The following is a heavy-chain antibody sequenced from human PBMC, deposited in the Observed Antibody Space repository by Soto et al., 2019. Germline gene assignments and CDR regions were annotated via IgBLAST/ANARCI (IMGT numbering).Heavy chain of an antibody. Sequence: SETLSLTCTVSGGSISSSSYYWGWIRQPPGKGLEWIGSIYYSGSTYYNPSLKSRVTISVDTSKNQFSLKLSSVTAADTAVYYCASQSYYYDSSGYYHASGMDVWGQGTTVTVSS. D-gene: IGHD3-22*01. CDR1: GGSISSSSYY. CDR3: ASQSYYYDSSGYYHASGMDV. V-gene: IGHV4-39*01. CDR2: IYYSGST. J-gene: IGHJ6*02.